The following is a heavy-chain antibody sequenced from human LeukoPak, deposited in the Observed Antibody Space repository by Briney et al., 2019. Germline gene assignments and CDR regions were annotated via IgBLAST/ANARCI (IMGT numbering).Heavy chain of an antibody. CDR1: GVAVSGYW. D-gene: IGHD4-17*01. Sequence: GGSLRLSCAAFGVAVSGYWMNWVRQTPGKGLEWVARISSDGSSTSHADSVKGRFTISRDNAKNTLYLQMNSLRVDDTAMYYCARDPKYGDLDYWGLGTMVTVSS. CDR3: ARDPKYGDLDY. CDR2: ISSDGSST. V-gene: IGHV3-74*01. J-gene: IGHJ4*02.